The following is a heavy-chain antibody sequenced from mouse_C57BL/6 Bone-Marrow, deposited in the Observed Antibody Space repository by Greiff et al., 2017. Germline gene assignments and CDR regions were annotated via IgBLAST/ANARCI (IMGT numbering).Heavy chain of an antibody. CDR3: ARLEVDGSSGDWDFDV. Sequence: QVQLQQSGPELVKPGASVKLSCKASGYTFTSYDINWVKQRPGQGLEWIGWIYPRDGSTKYNEKFKGKATLTVATSSSTAYMELHSLTSEDSAVYFCARLEVDGSSGDWDFDVWGTGTTVTVSS. J-gene: IGHJ1*03. CDR2: IYPRDGST. D-gene: IGHD1-1*01. V-gene: IGHV1-85*01. CDR1: GYTFTSYD.